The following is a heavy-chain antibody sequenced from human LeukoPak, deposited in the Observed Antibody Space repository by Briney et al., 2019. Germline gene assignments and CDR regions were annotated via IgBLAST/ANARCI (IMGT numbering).Heavy chain of an antibody. D-gene: IGHD6-19*01. V-gene: IGHV3-53*01. Sequence: GGSLRLSCAASGFTLSSNYMSWVRQAPGKGLEWVSAIYSGGSTSYADSVKGGFTISRNNPQNPPYRQMNSLGAEDTAVYYCARERESSGWYPYYFDYWAQGTLVPVSS. CDR3: ARERESSGWYPYYFDY. J-gene: IGHJ4*02. CDR2: IYSGGST. CDR1: GFTLSSNY.